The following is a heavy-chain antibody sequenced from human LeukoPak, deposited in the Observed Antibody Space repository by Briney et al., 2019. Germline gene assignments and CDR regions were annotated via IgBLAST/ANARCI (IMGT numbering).Heavy chain of an antibody. CDR1: GFAVSSNY. CDR3: ASHSGWGDYIDY. J-gene: IGHJ4*02. V-gene: IGHV3-53*01. D-gene: IGHD5-12*01. CDR2: IYSGGST. Sequence: PGGSLRLSCAASGFAVSSNYMSWVRQAPGKGLEWVSVIYSGGSTYYADSVKGRFTISRDNSKNTLYLQMNSLKAENTGVYYCASHSGWGDYIDYWGQGTLVTVSS.